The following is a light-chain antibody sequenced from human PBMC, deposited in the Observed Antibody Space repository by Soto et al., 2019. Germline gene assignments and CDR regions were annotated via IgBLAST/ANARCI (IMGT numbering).Light chain of an antibody. Sequence: QSVLTQSPSVSAAPGQKVTISCSGSSSNIGNNYVSWYQQHPGKAPKLMIYEVSNRPSGVSDRFSGSKSGNTASLTISGLQAEDEADYYCTSYTSSNTPVFGTGTKVTVL. CDR3: TSYTSSNTPV. V-gene: IGLV2-14*01. CDR2: EVS. J-gene: IGLJ1*01. CDR1: SSNIGNNY.